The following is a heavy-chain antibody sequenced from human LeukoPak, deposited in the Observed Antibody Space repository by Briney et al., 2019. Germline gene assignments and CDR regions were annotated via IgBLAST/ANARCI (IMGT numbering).Heavy chain of an antibody. CDR3: ARGLFGSGSCPDY. D-gene: IGHD3-10*01. CDR2: TWYDGRNK. J-gene: IGHJ4*02. Sequence: GGSLRLSCAASGITFNAIHWVRQAPGKGLEWVALTWYDGRNKYYADSVKGRFTISIDNSKNMVYLHMNSLRADDTAVYYCARGLFGSGSCPDYWGQGTLVTVSS. CDR1: GITFNA. V-gene: IGHV3-33*01.